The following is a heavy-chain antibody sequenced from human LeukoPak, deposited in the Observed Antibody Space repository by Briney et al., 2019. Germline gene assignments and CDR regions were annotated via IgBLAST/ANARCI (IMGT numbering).Heavy chain of an antibody. Sequence: PSETLSLTCTVSGGSISSYYWSWIRQPQGKGLEWIGYIYYSGSTNYNPSLKSRVTISVDTSKNQFSLKLSSVTAADTAVYYCATDKGSSSWYYFDYWGQGTLVTVSS. J-gene: IGHJ4*02. CDR1: GGSISSYY. D-gene: IGHD6-13*01. CDR3: ATDKGSSSWYYFDY. CDR2: IYYSGST. V-gene: IGHV4-59*01.